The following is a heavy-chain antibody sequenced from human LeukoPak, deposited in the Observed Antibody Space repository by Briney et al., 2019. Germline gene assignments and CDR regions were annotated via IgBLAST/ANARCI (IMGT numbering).Heavy chain of an antibody. J-gene: IGHJ5*02. CDR3: ARHSSVQWLVLTGFDP. Sequence: SETLSLTCTVSGGSISSSSYYWGWIRQPPGKGLEWIGGIYYSGSTYYNPSLKSRVTISVHTSKNQFSLKLSSVTAADTAVYSCARHSSVQWLVLTGFDPWGQGTLVTVSS. D-gene: IGHD6-19*01. CDR1: GGSISSSSYY. CDR2: IYYSGST. V-gene: IGHV4-39*01.